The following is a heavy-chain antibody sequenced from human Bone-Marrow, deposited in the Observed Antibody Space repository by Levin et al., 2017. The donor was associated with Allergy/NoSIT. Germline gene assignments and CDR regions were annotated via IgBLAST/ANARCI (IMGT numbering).Heavy chain of an antibody. Sequence: GGSLRLSCAASGFTFSSYAMSWVRQAPGKGLEWVSAISGSGGSTYYADSVKGRFTISRDNSKNTLYLQMNSLRAEDTAVYYCAKDLRHADSYGREDYWGQGTLVTVSS. CDR3: AKDLRHADSYGREDY. J-gene: IGHJ4*02. V-gene: IGHV3-23*01. CDR2: ISGSGGST. CDR1: GFTFSSYA. D-gene: IGHD5-18*01.